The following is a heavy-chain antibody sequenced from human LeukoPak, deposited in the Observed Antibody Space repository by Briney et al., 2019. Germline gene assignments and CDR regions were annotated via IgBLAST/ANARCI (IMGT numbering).Heavy chain of an antibody. D-gene: IGHD5-12*01. J-gene: IGHJ3*02. CDR3: ARGASGYGYDAFDI. CDR2: INSDGSST. Sequence: QPGGSLRLSCAASGFTFSSYWMHWVRQAPGKGLVWVSRINSDGSSTSYADSVKGRFTISRDNAKNTLYLQMNSLRAEDTAVYYCARGASGYGYDAFDIWGQGTMVTVSA. V-gene: IGHV3-74*01. CDR1: GFTFSSYW.